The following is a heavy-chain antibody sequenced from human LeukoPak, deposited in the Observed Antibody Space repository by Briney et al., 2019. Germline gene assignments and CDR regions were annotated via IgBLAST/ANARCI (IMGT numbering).Heavy chain of an antibody. CDR1: GDSVSSNTAA. D-gene: IGHD5-24*01. CDR2: TYYRSKRYH. J-gene: IGHJ4*02. V-gene: IGHV6-1*01. Sequence: SQTLSLTCAITGDSVSSNTAAWNWIRQSPSRGLEWLGRTYYRSKRYHDYAVSVKSRITTNADTSKNQFSLQLNSVTPEDTAVYYCIRDREHGFNLDYWGRGTLVTVSS. CDR3: IRDREHGFNLDY.